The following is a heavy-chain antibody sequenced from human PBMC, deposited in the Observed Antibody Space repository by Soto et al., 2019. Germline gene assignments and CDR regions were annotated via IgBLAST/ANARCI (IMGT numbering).Heavy chain of an antibody. V-gene: IGHV3-23*01. CDR2: ISGSGGST. Sequence: GGSLRLSCAASGFTFSSYAISWVRQAPGKGLEWVSAISGSGGSTYYADSVKGRFTISRDNSKNTLYLQMNSLRAEDTAVYYCAKDPGYYDILTGTANIWFVPWGQGILVTVSS. CDR3: AKDPGYYDILTGTANIWFVP. CDR1: GFTFSSYA. J-gene: IGHJ5*02. D-gene: IGHD3-9*01.